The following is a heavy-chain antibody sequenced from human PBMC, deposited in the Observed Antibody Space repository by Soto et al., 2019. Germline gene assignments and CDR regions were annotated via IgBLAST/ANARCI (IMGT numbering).Heavy chain of an antibody. D-gene: IGHD2-15*01. CDR1: GFTFSAYD. J-gene: IGHJ4*02. CDR3: ASRYCSGGSCYLPLDY. V-gene: IGHV3-30-3*01. CDR2: ISYDGSNK. Sequence: GGSLRLSCAASGFTFSAYDMHWVRQVPGKGLEWVAVISYDGSNKYYADSVKGRFTISRDNSKNTLYLQMNSLRAEDTAVYYCASRYCSGGSCYLPLDYWGQGTLVTVSS.